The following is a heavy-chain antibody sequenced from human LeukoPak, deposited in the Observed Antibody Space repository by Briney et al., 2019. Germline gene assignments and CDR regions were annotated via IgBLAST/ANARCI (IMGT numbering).Heavy chain of an antibody. CDR3: AKPHFYDSSGYYFDFG. J-gene: IGHJ4*02. CDR1: GFAFSTYG. Sequence: PGGSLRLSCAASGFAFSTYGMPWVRQAPGKGLEWVAVMSYDGSNKYYADSVKGRFTISRDNSKNTLYLQMNSLRPEDTAVYYCAKPHFYDSSGYYFDFGWGQGTLVTVSS. V-gene: IGHV3-30*18. CDR2: MSYDGSNK. D-gene: IGHD3-22*01.